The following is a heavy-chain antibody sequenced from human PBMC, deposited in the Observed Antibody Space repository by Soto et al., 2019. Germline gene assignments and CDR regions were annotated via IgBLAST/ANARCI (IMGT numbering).Heavy chain of an antibody. CDR2: MNPNTGNT. CDR1: GYTFTIYD. V-gene: IGHV1-8*01. Sequence: ASVKVSCKASGYTFTIYDINWVRQATGQGLEWMGWMNPNTGNTGYAQKFQGRVTMTRDTSISTAYMELSSLTSEDTAVYFCARGYDYYYGIDVWGRGTTVTV. CDR3: ARGYDYYYGIDV. J-gene: IGHJ6*02.